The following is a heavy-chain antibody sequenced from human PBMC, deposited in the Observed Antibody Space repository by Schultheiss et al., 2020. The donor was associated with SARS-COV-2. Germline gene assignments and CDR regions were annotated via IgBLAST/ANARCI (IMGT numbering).Heavy chain of an antibody. V-gene: IGHV4-39*07. CDR3: ARDLAYDFWRGYSGWFDP. D-gene: IGHD3-3*01. CDR2: IYYSGST. J-gene: IGHJ5*02. CDR1: GGSISSSSYY. Sequence: SETLSLTCTVSGGSISSSSYYWGWIRQPPGKGLEWIGSIYYSGSTYYNPSLKSRVTISVDTSKNQFSLKVTSVTAADTAVYYCARDLAYDFWRGYSGWFDPWGQGTLVTVSS.